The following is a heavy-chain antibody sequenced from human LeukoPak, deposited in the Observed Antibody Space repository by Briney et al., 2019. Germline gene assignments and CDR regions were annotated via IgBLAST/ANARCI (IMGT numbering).Heavy chain of an antibody. Sequence: SETLSLTCTVSGGSISSYYWSWIRQPPGTGLEWIGYIYYSESTNYNPSLKSLVTISVDSSKNQFSLKLSSVTAADTAVYFCARQGGFASSAGVWGKGTTVTVSS. J-gene: IGHJ6*04. CDR2: IYYSEST. D-gene: IGHD2-2*01. CDR3: ARQGGFASSAGV. CDR1: GGSISSYY. V-gene: IGHV4-59*08.